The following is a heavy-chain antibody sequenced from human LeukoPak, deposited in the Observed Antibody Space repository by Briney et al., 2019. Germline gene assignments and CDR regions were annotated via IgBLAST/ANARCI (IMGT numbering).Heavy chain of an antibody. V-gene: IGHV3-33*01. CDR3: ARDLQGYCSGGSCFYYYYGMDV. Sequence: PGGSLRLSCAASGFTFSSYGMHWARQAPGKGLGWVAVIWYDGSNKYYADSVKGRFTISRDNSKNTLYLQMNSLRAEDTAVYYCARDLQGYCSGGSCFYYYYGMDVWGQGTTVTVSS. CDR1: GFTFSSYG. J-gene: IGHJ6*02. CDR2: IWYDGSNK. D-gene: IGHD2-15*01.